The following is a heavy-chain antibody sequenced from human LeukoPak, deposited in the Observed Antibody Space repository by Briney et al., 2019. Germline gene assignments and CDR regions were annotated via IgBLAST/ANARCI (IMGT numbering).Heavy chain of an antibody. V-gene: IGHV3-21*01. CDR3: ARDGRGDYCSGGSCLMFDP. CDR2: ISGSSSYI. J-gene: IGHJ5*02. Sequence: GGSLRLSCAASGFTFSSYSLNWVRQAPGKGLEWVSSISGSSSYIYYADSVKGRFTISRDNAKNSLFLQMNSLRAEDTAVYYCARDGRGDYCSGGSCLMFDPWGQGTLVTVSS. CDR1: GFTFSSYS. D-gene: IGHD2-15*01.